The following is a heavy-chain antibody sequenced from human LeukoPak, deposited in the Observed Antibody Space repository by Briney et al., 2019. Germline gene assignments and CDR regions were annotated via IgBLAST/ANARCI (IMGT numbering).Heavy chain of an antibody. J-gene: IGHJ1*01. CDR1: GGSFSGYY. CDR3: ARGGSRYTKYFQH. V-gene: IGHV4-34*01. D-gene: IGHD1-1*01. CDR2: INHSGST. Sequence: PSETLSLTCAVYGGSFSGYYWSWISQPQVKGLEWIGEINHSGSTNYNPSLKSRVTISVDTSKNQFSLKLSSVTAADTAVYYCARGGSRYTKYFQHWGQGTLVTVSS.